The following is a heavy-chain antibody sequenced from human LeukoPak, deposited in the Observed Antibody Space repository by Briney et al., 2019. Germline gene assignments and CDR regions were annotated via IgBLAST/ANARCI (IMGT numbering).Heavy chain of an antibody. J-gene: IGHJ3*02. CDR1: GGSISSGSYY. CDR2: IYTSGST. CDR3: ARLEWLGPNDAFDI. V-gene: IGHV4-61*02. Sequence: SETLSLTCTVSGGSISSGSYYWSWIRQPAGKGLEWIGRIYTSGSTNYNPSLKSRVTISVDTSKNQFSLKLSSVTAADTAVYYCARLEWLGPNDAFDIWGQGTMVTVSS. D-gene: IGHD6-19*01.